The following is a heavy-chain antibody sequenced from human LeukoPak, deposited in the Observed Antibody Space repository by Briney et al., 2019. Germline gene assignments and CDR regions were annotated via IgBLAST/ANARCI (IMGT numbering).Heavy chain of an antibody. CDR1: GFTFSSYD. CDR3: ARQYFDY. V-gene: IGHV3-7*03. Sequence: GGSLRLSCAASGFTFSSYDIHWVRQAPGKGLEWVANIKQDGSEKYYVDSVKGRFTISRDNAKNSLYLQMNSLRAEDTAVYYCARQYFDYWGQGTLVTVSS. CDR2: IKQDGSEK. J-gene: IGHJ4*02.